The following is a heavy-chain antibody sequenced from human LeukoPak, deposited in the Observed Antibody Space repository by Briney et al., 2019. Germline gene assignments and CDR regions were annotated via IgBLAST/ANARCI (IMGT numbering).Heavy chain of an antibody. CDR2: IYNDGST. V-gene: IGHV3-53*01. CDR3: ARGRPHGNDY. CDR1: GFIVSSHF. Sequence: GGSLRLSCAASGFIVSSHFMSWVRQAPGKGLEWVSVIYNDGSTYYADSVKGRFTISRDNSKNSLYLQMNSLRVEDTAVYYCARGRPHGNDYWGQGTLVTVSS. D-gene: IGHD4-23*01. J-gene: IGHJ4*02.